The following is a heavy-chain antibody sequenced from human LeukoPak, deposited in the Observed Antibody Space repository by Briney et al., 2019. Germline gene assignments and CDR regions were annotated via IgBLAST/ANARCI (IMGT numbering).Heavy chain of an antibody. CDR3: ASHSSGYYFDY. CDR2: IYSGGST. J-gene: IGHJ4*02. Sequence: GGCLRLSCAASVFTVSSNDMSWVRQAPWKGLEWVSAIYSGGSTYYADSVKGRFTISRDNSKNTLYLQMNSLRAEDTAVYYCASHSSGYYFDYWGQGTLVTVSS. D-gene: IGHD3-22*01. CDR1: VFTVSSND. V-gene: IGHV3-53*01.